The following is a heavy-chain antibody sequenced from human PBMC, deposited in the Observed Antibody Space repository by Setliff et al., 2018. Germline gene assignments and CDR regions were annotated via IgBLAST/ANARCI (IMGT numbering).Heavy chain of an antibody. CDR2: INHSGTT. D-gene: IGHD3-3*01. V-gene: IGHV4-34*01. J-gene: IGHJ4*02. Sequence: PSETLSLTCAVYGGSFSSFYWSWIRQPPGKGLEWIGEINHSGTTNYDPSLEGRISISVDTSKRQFSLKLTSVTAADMAVYYCRFWSGYYNNDYWGQGTLVTVSS. CDR1: GGSFSSFY. CDR3: RFWSGYYNNDY.